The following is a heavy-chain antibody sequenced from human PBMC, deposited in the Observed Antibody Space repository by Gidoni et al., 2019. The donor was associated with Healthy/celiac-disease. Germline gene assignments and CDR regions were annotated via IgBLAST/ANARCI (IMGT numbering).Heavy chain of an antibody. CDR3: ARGASRYSSGWYLSY. D-gene: IGHD6-19*01. J-gene: IGHJ4*02. Sequence: QVQLQQWVAGLLKPSETLSLACAVYAGSFSGYYWIWIRPPPGKGLEWIGEINHSGSTNYNPSLKRRVTISVDTSKNQFSLKLSSVTAADTAVYYCARGASRYSSGWYLSYWGQGTLVTVSS. CDR2: INHSGST. V-gene: IGHV4-34*01. CDR1: AGSFSGYY.